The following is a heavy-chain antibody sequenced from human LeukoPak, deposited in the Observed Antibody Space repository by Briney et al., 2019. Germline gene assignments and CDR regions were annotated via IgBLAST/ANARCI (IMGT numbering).Heavy chain of an antibody. Sequence: ASVKVSCKASGGTFSSYAISWVRQAPGQGLEWMGGIIPIFGTANYAQKFQGRVTITTDESTSTAYMELSSLRSEDTAVYYCATDSVTKIAVAGGAYRGDYWGQGTLVTVSS. J-gene: IGHJ4*02. CDR1: GGTFSSYA. V-gene: IGHV1-69*05. CDR3: ATDSVTKIAVAGGAYRGDY. D-gene: IGHD6-19*01. CDR2: IIPIFGTA.